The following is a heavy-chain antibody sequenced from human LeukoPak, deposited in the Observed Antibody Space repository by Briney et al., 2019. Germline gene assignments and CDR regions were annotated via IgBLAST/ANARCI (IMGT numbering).Heavy chain of an antibody. CDR2: ISDGGGTT. CDR1: GFTFSSYA. Sequence: GGSLRLSCAASGFTFSSYAMDWIRQAPGKGLEWVSAISDGGGTTYYADSVKGRFTVARDNSKNTLYLQMNSLRAEDTAIYYCAKADPGTGAFDYWGQGTLVTVSS. J-gene: IGHJ4*02. CDR3: AKADPGTGAFDY. V-gene: IGHV3-23*01. D-gene: IGHD1-1*01.